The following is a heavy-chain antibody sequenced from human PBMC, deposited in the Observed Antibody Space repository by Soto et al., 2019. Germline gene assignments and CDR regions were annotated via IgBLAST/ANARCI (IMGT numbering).Heavy chain of an antibody. J-gene: IGHJ4*02. CDR2: IIPIFGTA. Sequence: VKVSCKASGGTFSSYAISWVRQAPGQGLEWMGGIIPIFGTANYAQKFQGRVTITADKSTSTAYMELSSLRSEDTAVYYCASSWVSSSPAYYFDYWGQGTLVTVSS. D-gene: IGHD6-6*01. CDR3: ASSWVSSSPAYYFDY. CDR1: GGTFSSYA. V-gene: IGHV1-69*06.